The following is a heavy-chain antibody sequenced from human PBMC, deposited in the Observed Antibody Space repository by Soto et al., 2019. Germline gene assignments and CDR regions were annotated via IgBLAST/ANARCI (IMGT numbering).Heavy chain of an antibody. CDR1: GFTFRVYN. J-gene: IGHJ4*02. Sequence: GGSLRLSCAAFGFTFRVYNMNWVRQPPGKGLEWVSSISSSGSYIYYADSMQGRFTISRDNAKNSLYLQMNSLRAEDTAVYYCARSRDGRGVSPDYWGQGTLVTVSS. CDR3: ARSRDGRGVSPDY. D-gene: IGHD1-26*01. CDR2: ISSSGSYI. V-gene: IGHV3-21*06.